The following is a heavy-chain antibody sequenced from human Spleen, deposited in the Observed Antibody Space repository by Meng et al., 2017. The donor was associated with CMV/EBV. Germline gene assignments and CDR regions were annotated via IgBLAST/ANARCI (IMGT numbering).Heavy chain of an antibody. V-gene: IGHV1-24*01. J-gene: IGHJ4*02. CDR3: ATFPAPFLEWLGY. D-gene: IGHD3-3*02. Sequence: ASVKVSCKASGYTFTGHFMHWVRQAPGKGLEWMGGFDPEDGETIYAQKFQGRVTMTEDTSTDTAYMELSSLRSEDTAVYYCATFPAPFLEWLGYWGQGTLVTVSS. CDR1: GYTFTGHF. CDR2: FDPEDGET.